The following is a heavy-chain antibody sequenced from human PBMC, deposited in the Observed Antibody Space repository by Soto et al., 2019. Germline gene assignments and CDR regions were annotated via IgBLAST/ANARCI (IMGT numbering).Heavy chain of an antibody. CDR1: GFTFSSYG. Sequence: GGSLRLSCAASGFTFSSYGMHWVRQAPGKGLEWVAVIWYDGSNKYYADSVKGRFTISRDNSKNTLYLQMNSLRAEDTAVYYCARGGIAAADHLDVWGQGTTVTVSS. V-gene: IGHV3-33*01. J-gene: IGHJ6*02. CDR2: IWYDGSNK. D-gene: IGHD6-13*01. CDR3: ARGGIAAADHLDV.